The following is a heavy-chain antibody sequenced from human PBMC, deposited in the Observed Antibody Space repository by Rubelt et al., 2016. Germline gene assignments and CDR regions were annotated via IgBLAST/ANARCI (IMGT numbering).Heavy chain of an antibody. CDR3: ARSGDYCFDY. J-gene: IGHJ4*02. V-gene: IGHV3-21*01. CDR2: ITSRSSYI. Sequence: KPGGSLRLSCAASGFTFSSHSMNWVRQAPGKGLEWVSSITSRSSYIYYADSVKGRFTISRDNAKNSVSLQMNSLRAEDTAVYYCARSGDYCFDYWGQGTLVTVSS. CDR1: GFTFSSHS. D-gene: IGHD4-17*01.